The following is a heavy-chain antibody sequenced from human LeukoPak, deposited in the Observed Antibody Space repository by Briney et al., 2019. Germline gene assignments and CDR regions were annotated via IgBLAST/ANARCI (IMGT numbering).Heavy chain of an antibody. CDR1: GFTFSTYW. J-gene: IGHJ4*02. D-gene: IGHD2-8*02. Sequence: GESLKISCAASGFTFSTYWMSWVRQAPGKGLEFVASVKQDESEKEYVDSVRGRFTISRDSARNSLYLQMNSLRADDTAVYYCARGGSWSWDNWGQGTLVTVSS. CDR3: ARGGSWSWDN. V-gene: IGHV3-7*02. CDR2: VKQDESEK.